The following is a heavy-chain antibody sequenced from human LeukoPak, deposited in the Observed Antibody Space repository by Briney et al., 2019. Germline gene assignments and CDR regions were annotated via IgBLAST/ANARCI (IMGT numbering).Heavy chain of an antibody. D-gene: IGHD6-13*01. J-gene: IGHJ4*02. CDR2: ITSSSSYI. CDR3: ARAPTSEQQLQFDY. V-gene: IGHV3-21*01. Sequence: RGSLRLSCAASGFTFSRFTMNWVRQAPGKGLEWVSSITSSSSYIYYADSVKGRFSISRDNAKNSLYLQMNSLRAEDTAVYYCARAPTSEQQLQFDYWGQGTLVTVSS. CDR1: GFTFSRFT.